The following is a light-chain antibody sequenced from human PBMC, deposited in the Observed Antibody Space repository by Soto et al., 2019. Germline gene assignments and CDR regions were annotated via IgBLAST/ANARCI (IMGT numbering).Light chain of an antibody. Sequence: QSVLTQPPSVSAAPGQKVTISFSGSSANIGNEYVSWYQQLPGTAPKLLIYDNNQRPSGIHDRFSGSKPGTSATLGITGPQTGDEADYYCGTWDGSLSAVVFGGGTKVTVL. V-gene: IGLV1-51*01. CDR3: GTWDGSLSAVV. J-gene: IGLJ2*01. CDR1: SANIGNEY. CDR2: DNN.